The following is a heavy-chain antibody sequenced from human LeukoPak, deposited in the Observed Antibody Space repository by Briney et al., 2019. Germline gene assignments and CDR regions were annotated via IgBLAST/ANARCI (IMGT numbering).Heavy chain of an antibody. D-gene: IGHD4-17*01. CDR3: ARMAYGDCVLDY. Sequence: SGTPSLTCTVSGGSISSYYWSWIRQPPGKGLEWIGYIYYTGSTNYNPSLKSRVTISVDTSKNQFSLRVSSVTAADTAVYYCARMAYGDCVLDYWGQGTLVTVSS. CDR1: GGSISSYY. V-gene: IGHV4-59*12. CDR2: IYYTGST. J-gene: IGHJ4*02.